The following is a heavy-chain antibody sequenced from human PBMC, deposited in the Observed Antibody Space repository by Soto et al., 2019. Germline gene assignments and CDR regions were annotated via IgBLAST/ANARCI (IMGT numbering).Heavy chain of an antibody. J-gene: IGHJ6*02. V-gene: IGHV3-23*01. CDR1: GFTFGTYD. CDR2: ISGSGDRA. D-gene: IGHD2-8*02. CDR3: AKILSPTPSYWYGMDV. Sequence: GGSLRLSCAASGFTFGTYDMAWVRQAPGKGLEAFSSISGSGDRAYYADSVKGRFTVSRDNSKNTVYLQMNSLRAEDSAVYYCAKILSPTPSYWYGMDVWGQGTTVTVSS.